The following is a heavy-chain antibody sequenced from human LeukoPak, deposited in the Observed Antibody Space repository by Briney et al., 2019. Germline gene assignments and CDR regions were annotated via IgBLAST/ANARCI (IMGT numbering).Heavy chain of an antibody. J-gene: IGHJ4*02. V-gene: IGHV3-66*02. D-gene: IGHD3-10*01. CDR2: IYSGGST. CDR1: AFTVGSNY. CDR3: ARIFGY. Sequence: GGSMRLSCAASAFTVGSNYMSWVRQAPGKGLEWVSVIYSGGSTYYADSVKGRLTISRDNSKNTLYLQMNSLRAEDTAVYYCARIFGYWGQGTLVTVSS.